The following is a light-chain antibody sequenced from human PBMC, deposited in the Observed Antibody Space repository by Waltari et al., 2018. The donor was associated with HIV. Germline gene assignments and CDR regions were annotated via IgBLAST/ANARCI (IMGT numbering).Light chain of an antibody. Sequence: QSVLTQPPSVSAAPGQKVTISCSGSSSNIGNNYVSWYQQFPGTAPKLLIYEKKKRPSGIPDRFSSSKSGTAATLGITGLQTGDEADYYCGTWDSSLSAGVFGGGTKLTVL. CDR1: SSNIGNNY. CDR3: GTWDSSLSAGV. V-gene: IGLV1-51*01. CDR2: EKK. J-gene: IGLJ2*01.